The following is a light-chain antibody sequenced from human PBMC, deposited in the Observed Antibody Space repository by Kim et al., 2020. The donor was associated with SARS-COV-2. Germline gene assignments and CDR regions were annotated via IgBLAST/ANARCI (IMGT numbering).Light chain of an antibody. CDR2: KAS. J-gene: IGKJ4*01. V-gene: IGKV1-5*03. Sequence: ASVGDIVTITCRASQSISSWLAWYQQKPGKAPKLLIYKASSLQGGVPARFSGSGSGTEFTLTISSLQPDDFATYHCQQYHDYPLTFGGGTKVDIK. CDR1: QSISSW. CDR3: QQYHDYPLT.